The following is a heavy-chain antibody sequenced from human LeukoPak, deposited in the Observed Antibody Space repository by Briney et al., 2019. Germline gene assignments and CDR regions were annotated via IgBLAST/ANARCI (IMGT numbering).Heavy chain of an antibody. CDR2: ISYDGSNK. Sequence: GGSLRLSCAASGFTFSSYAMHWVRQAPGKGLEWVAVISYDGSNKYYADSVKGRFTISRDNSKNTLYLQMNSLRAEDTAVYYCARDPGLLGYFDYWGQGTLVTVSS. J-gene: IGHJ4*02. CDR3: ARDPGLLGYFDY. V-gene: IGHV3-30-3*01. CDR1: GFTFSSYA. D-gene: IGHD2-8*02.